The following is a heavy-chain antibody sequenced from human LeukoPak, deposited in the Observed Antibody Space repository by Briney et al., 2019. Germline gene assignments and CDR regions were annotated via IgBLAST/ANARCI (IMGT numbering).Heavy chain of an antibody. J-gene: IGHJ4*02. D-gene: IGHD1-26*01. Sequence: AGGSLRLSCAASGFTFSSYWMHWVRQAPGKGLVWVSRINTDGRITNYADSVKGRFTISRDNAKNTLYLQMNNLRAEDTALYYCARDLRGARDYWGQRTLVTVSS. CDR2: INTDGRIT. CDR3: ARDLRGARDY. V-gene: IGHV3-74*01. CDR1: GFTFSSYW.